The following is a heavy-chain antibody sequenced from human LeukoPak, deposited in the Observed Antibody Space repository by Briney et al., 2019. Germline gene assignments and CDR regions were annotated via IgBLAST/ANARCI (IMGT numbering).Heavy chain of an antibody. J-gene: IGHJ6*02. V-gene: IGHV3-23*01. CDR2: ISGGGSAT. Sequence: GGSLRLSCAASGFTFSNYGLSWVRQAPGKGLEWVSAISGGGSATYYADSVMGRFTISRDNSKNTLFLQMNTLRADDTAVYYCAGGAGVYYYGMDVWGQGTSVTVSS. CDR3: AGGAGVYYYGMDV. CDR1: GFTFSNYG.